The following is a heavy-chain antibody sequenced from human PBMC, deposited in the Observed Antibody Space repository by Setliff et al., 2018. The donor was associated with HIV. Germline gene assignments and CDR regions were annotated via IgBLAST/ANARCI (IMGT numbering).Heavy chain of an antibody. V-gene: IGHV3-23*01. CDR3: AKGYASGWYWWFDF. CDR2: ISGSGASP. J-gene: IGHJ4*02. Sequence: GGSLRLSCAASGFTFSSYAMSWVRQAPGKGLEWVSTISGSGASPYYADSVRGHFIISRDNSKNTVYLQMNSLRADDTAVYYCAKGYASGWYWWFDFWGQGTLVTVSS. D-gene: IGHD6-19*01. CDR1: GFTFSSYA.